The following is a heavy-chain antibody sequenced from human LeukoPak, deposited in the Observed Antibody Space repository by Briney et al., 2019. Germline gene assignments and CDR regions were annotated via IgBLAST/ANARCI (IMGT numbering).Heavy chain of an antibody. CDR3: ARFIAAPYYFDY. D-gene: IGHD6-13*01. CDR1: GFTFSSYS. CDR2: ISSSRSYI. Sequence: GGSLRLSCAASGFTFSSYSMNWVSQAPGKGLDWVSFISSSRSYIYYADSVKGRFTISRDNAKNSLYLQMNSLRAEDTAVYYCARFIAAPYYFDYWGRGTLVTVSS. V-gene: IGHV3-21*01. J-gene: IGHJ4*02.